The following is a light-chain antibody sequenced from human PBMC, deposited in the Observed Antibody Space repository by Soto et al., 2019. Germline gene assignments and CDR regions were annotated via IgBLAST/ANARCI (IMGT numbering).Light chain of an antibody. CDR3: QQYNNWPFYT. J-gene: IGKJ2*01. CDR1: QSVSSN. Sequence: EIVMTQSPAPLSVSPGARATLSCRASQSVSSNFAWYQQKPGQAPRLLIYGASTRATGIPARFSGSGSGTEFTLTISSLQSEDFAVYYCQQYNNWPFYTFGQGTKLEIK. CDR2: GAS. V-gene: IGKV3-15*01.